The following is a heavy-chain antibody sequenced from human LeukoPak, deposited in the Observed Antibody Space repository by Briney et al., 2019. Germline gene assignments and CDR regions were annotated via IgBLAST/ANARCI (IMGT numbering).Heavy chain of an antibody. V-gene: IGHV3-73*01. Sequence: PGGSLKLSCAASGFTFSGSAMHWVRQASGKGLEWVGRIRSKANSYATAYAASVKGRFTISRDDSKNTAYLQMNSLKTEDTAVYYCTTHLWSGSSDYWGQGTLVTVSS. CDR1: GFTFSGSA. CDR3: TTHLWSGSSDY. CDR2: IRSKANSYAT. J-gene: IGHJ4*02. D-gene: IGHD3-3*01.